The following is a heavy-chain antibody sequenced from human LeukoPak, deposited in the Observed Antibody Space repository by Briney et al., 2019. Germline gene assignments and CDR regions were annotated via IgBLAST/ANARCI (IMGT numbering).Heavy chain of an antibody. CDR3: ARTSQTTYYDFWSGYYFDY. CDR2: INPNSGGT. D-gene: IGHD3-3*01. CDR1: GYTFTGYY. Sequence: ASVKVSCKASGYTFTGYYMHWVRQAPGQGLEWMGWINPNSGGTNYAQKFQGRVTMTRDTSISTAYMELSRLRSDDTAVYYCARTSQTTYYDFWSGYYFDYWGQGTLVTVSS. V-gene: IGHV1-2*02. J-gene: IGHJ4*02.